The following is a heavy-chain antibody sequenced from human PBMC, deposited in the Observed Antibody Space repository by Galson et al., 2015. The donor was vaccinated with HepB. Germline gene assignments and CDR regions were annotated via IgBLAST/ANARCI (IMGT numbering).Heavy chain of an antibody. V-gene: IGHV1-3*01. CDR3: ARAVVVPAAMKGSGWFDP. D-gene: IGHD2-2*01. J-gene: IGHJ5*02. CDR2: INAGNGNT. Sequence: SVKVSCKASGYTFTSYAMHWVRQAPGQRLEWMGWINAGNGNTKYSQKFQGRVTITRDTSASTAYMEPSSLRSEDTAVYYCARAVVVPAAMKGSGWFDPWGQGTLVTVSS. CDR1: GYTFTSYA.